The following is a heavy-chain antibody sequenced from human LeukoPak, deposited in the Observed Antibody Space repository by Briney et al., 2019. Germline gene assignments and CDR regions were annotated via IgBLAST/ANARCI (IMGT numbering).Heavy chain of an antibody. CDR3: ARVSYGNDATPFDY. Sequence: ASVKVSCRASGYTFTAYYIHWLRQAPGQGLEWMGRINPNSDYTDYALNFQGRVTMTRDTSISTAYVEVRRLRSDDTAVYYCARVSYGNDATPFDYWGQGTLVTVSS. J-gene: IGHJ4*02. V-gene: IGHV1-2*06. CDR1: GYTFTAYY. CDR2: INPNSDYT. D-gene: IGHD3-16*01.